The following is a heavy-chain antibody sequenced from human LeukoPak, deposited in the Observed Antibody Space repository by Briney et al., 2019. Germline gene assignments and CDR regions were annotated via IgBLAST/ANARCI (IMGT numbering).Heavy chain of an antibody. V-gene: IGHV3-30*02. CDR2: IRYDGSND. J-gene: IGHJ6*03. CDR3: AKEGYYYLDV. Sequence: GGSLRLSCAASGFTFNTYGMHWVRQAPGKGLEWVTFIRYDGSNDCYADSVKGRLTISRDNSKNTLYLQMNSLRPEDTAVYYCAKEGYYYLDVWGKGATVTISS. CDR1: GFTFNTYG.